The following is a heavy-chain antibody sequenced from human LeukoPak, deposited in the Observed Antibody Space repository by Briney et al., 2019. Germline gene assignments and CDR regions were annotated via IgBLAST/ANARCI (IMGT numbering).Heavy chain of an antibody. J-gene: IGHJ6*02. V-gene: IGHV3-30*18. CDR3: AKDWDIVVVVAASGGMDV. CDR1: GFTFSSYG. D-gene: IGHD2-15*01. Sequence: GGSLRLSCAASGFTFSSYGMHWVRQAPGKGLEWVAVISYDGSNIYYADSVKGRFTISRDNSKNTLYLRMNSLRAEDTAVYYCAKDWDIVVVVAASGGMDVWGQGTTVTVSS. CDR2: ISYDGSNI.